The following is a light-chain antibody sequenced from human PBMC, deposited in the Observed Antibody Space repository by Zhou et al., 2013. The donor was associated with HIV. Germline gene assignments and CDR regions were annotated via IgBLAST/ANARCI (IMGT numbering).Light chain of an antibody. J-gene: IGKJ1*01. Sequence: DIQMTQSPSSLSASVGDRVTITCRASQSVSYSLNWFQQKPGRAPKLLIFTASTLQSGVPSRFSGSGSGTDFTLTISSLQPEDFATYYCQQSYSTSWTFGQGTKVEIK. V-gene: IGKV1-39*01. CDR1: QSVSYS. CDR2: TAS. CDR3: QQSYSTSWT.